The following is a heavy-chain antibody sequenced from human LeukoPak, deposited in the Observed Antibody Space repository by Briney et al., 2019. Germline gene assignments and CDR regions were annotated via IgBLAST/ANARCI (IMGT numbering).Heavy chain of an antibody. Sequence: GGSLRLSCAASGFTFADYAMHWVRQAPGKGLELVSGISWNSGSIGYADSAKGRYTISRDNAKNSLYLQMNSLRAEDTALYFCAKDMGWQQEYQLLSEGMDVWGQGTTVTVSS. CDR3: AKDMGWQQEYQLLSEGMDV. D-gene: IGHD2-2*01. CDR1: GFTFADYA. J-gene: IGHJ6*02. V-gene: IGHV3-9*01. CDR2: ISWNSGSI.